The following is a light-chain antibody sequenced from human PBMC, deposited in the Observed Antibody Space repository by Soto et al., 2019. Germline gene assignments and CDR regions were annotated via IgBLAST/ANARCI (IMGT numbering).Light chain of an antibody. V-gene: IGKV3-15*01. J-gene: IGKJ4*01. CDR1: QSISSD. Sequence: EAVMTQSPATLSVSPGERATLSCRASQSISSDLAWYQQKPGQGPRLLIYSASTRATGIPARISGSGSETEFTLTISSLQSEDFAVYYCHQYHYWSRPSFGGGTKVEI. CDR3: HQYHYWSRPS. CDR2: SAS.